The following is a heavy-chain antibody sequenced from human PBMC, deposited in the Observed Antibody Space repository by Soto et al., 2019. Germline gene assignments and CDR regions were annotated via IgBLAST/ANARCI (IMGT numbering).Heavy chain of an antibody. CDR1: GFTFSSYA. J-gene: IGHJ6*02. CDR3: AKDNYYDSSGYSIYYYYGMDV. Sequence: RRLSCAASGFTFSSYAMSWVRQAPGKGLEWVSAISGSGGSTYYADSVKGRFTISRDNSKNTLYLQMNSLRAGDTAVYYCAKDNYYDSSGYSIYYYYGMDVWGQGTTVTVSS. D-gene: IGHD3-22*01. V-gene: IGHV3-23*01. CDR2: ISGSGGST.